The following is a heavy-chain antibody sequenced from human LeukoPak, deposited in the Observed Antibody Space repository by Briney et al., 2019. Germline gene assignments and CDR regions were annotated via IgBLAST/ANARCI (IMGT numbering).Heavy chain of an antibody. D-gene: IGHD1-26*01. CDR3: AKESNGRRFDFDY. J-gene: IGHJ4*02. CDR2: ISAGGGGI. Sequence: GGSLRLSCEGSAFIFSGHWMNWVRQTPGKGLEWVSSISAGGGGIYYADSVKGRFTVSRDDSKNTLYLQMNSLRVEDTALYYCAKESNGRRFDFDYWGQGTLATVSS. V-gene: IGHV3-23*01. CDR1: AFIFSGHW.